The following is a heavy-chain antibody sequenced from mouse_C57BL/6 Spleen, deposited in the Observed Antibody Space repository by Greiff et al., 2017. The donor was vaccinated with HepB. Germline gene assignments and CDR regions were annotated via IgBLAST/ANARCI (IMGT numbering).Heavy chain of an antibody. D-gene: IGHD2-2*01. CDR3: ASGYDGAWFAY. V-gene: IGHV1-69*01. CDR2: IDPSDSYT. J-gene: IGHJ3*01. CDR1: GYTFTSYW. Sequence: QVQLQQPGAELVMPGASVKLSCKASGYTFTSYWMHWVKQRPGQGLEWIGEIDPSDSYTNYNQKFKGKSTLTVDKSSSTAYMQLSSLTSEDSAVYYRASGYDGAWFAYWGQGTLVTVSA.